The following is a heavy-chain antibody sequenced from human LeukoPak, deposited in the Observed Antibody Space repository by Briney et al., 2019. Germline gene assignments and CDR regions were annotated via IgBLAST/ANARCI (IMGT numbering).Heavy chain of an antibody. D-gene: IGHD3-3*01. J-gene: IGHJ6*03. CDR2: IIPIFGSA. Sequence: SVKVSCKASGGTFSSYAISWVRQAPGQGLEWMGGIIPIFGSANYAQTFQDRVTITADESTNTAYMELSSLKSEDTAVYYCARAPPYDFWSGYLYYYYYMDVWGKGTTVTVSS. CDR1: GGTFSSYA. CDR3: ARAPPYDFWSGYLYYYYYMDV. V-gene: IGHV1-69*13.